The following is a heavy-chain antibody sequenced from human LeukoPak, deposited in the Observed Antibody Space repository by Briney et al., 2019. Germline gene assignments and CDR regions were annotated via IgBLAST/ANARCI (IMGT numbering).Heavy chain of an antibody. CDR3: ARHWRPKGITMIRGVRPYYYMDV. CDR1: GYRFTNYW. CDR2: IDPGESDT. D-gene: IGHD3-10*01. Sequence: GGALQISFQVSGYRFTNYWIGWVRPKPGKGGEGMGRIDPGESDTRYSPSFQGEVTISADKSINTAYLQWSSRKAADNALYYCARHWRPKGITMIRGVRPYYYMDVWGKGTTVTVSS. J-gene: IGHJ6*03. V-gene: IGHV5-51*01.